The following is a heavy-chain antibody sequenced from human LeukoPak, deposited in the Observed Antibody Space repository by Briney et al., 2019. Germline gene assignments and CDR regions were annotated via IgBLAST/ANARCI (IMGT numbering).Heavy chain of an antibody. Sequence: GGSLRLSCAASGFTFSSYAMSWVRQAPGKGLEWVSAISGSGGSTYYADSVKGRFNISRDNSKNTLYLQMNSLRAEDTAVYYCAKQGYDILTGYDDAFDIWGQGTMVTVSS. J-gene: IGHJ3*02. V-gene: IGHV3-23*01. CDR3: AKQGYDILTGYDDAFDI. CDR1: GFTFSSYA. CDR2: ISGSGGST. D-gene: IGHD3-9*01.